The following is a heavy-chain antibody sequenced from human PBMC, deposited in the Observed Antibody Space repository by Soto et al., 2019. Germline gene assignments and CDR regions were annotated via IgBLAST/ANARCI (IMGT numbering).Heavy chain of an antibody. D-gene: IGHD2-15*01. CDR3: AKDSNDIVVVVAATTYFDY. J-gene: IGHJ4*02. V-gene: IGHV3-23*01. CDR1: GFTFSSYA. Sequence: EVQLLESGGGLVQPGGSLRLSCAASGFTFSSYAMSWVRQAPGKGLEWVSAISGSGGSTYYADSVKGRFTISRDNSKNTLYLQMNSLRDEDTAVYYCAKDSNDIVVVVAATTYFDYWGQGTLVTVSS. CDR2: ISGSGGST.